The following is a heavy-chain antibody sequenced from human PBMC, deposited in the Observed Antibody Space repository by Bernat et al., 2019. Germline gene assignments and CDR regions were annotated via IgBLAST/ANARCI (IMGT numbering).Heavy chain of an antibody. CDR2: IKSIGEGGTT. V-gene: IGHV3-15*07. J-gene: IGHJ4*02. D-gene: IGHD1-1*01. CDR3: TADDPDWNPMGFDY. CDR1: GFRFNSAW. Sequence: EVQLVESGGGSVESGGSLRLSCAASGFRFNSAWLIWARQAPGKGLEWVGRIKSIGEGGTTDYAAPVKGRFTVSRDDSENRVYLQMNRLKTEDTAVYFCTADDPDWNPMGFDYWGQGTLVTVSS.